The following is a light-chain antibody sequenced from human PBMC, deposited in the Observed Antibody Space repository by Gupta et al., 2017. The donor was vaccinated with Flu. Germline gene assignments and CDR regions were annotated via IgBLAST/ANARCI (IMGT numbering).Light chain of an antibody. CDR3: HAGDAISNIGV. CDR1: SSVVGSTY. J-gene: IGLJ1*01. V-gene: IGLV1-51*01. CDR2: YNN. Sequence: VTISCTGSSSVVGSTYVYCCQQLPASTPNLLIYYNNSRRSGIPARFSASTYATTAALITTLRHAGEEADYYYHAGDAISNIGVFGSGTKVTVL.